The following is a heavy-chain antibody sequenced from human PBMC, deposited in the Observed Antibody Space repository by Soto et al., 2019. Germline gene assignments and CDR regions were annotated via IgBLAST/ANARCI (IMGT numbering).Heavy chain of an antibody. CDR3: AKAPKWLVRSTTGYYYYMDV. CDR1: GFTFSSYA. J-gene: IGHJ6*03. CDR2: ISGSGGST. Sequence: GGSLRLSCAASGFTFSSYAMSWVRQAPGKGLEWVSAISGSGGSTYYADSVKGRFTISRDNSKNTLYLQMNSLRAEDTAVYYCAKAPKWLVRSTTGYYYYMDVWGKGTTVTFSS. V-gene: IGHV3-23*01. D-gene: IGHD6-19*01.